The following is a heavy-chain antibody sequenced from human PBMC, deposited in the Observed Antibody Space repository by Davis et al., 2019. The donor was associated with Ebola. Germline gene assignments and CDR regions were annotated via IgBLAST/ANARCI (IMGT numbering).Heavy chain of an antibody. CDR3: ARLQGSGSFFFDI. V-gene: IGHV4-59*08. D-gene: IGHD3-10*01. Sequence: MPSETLSLTCTVSGGSISSYYWSWIRQPPGKGLEWIGYIYYSGSTNYNPSFKSRVTISVATSKNQFSLKLSSVTAADTAVYYCARLQGSGSFFFDIWGQGTMVTVSS. CDR2: IYYSGST. J-gene: IGHJ3*02. CDR1: GGSISSYY.